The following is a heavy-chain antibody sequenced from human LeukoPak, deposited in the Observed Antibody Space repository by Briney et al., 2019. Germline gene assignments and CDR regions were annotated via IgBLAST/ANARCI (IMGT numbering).Heavy chain of an antibody. CDR2: ISGSSSTM. V-gene: IGHV3-48*04. J-gene: IGHJ4*02. D-gene: IGHD1-26*01. CDR3: ARVEWEGPHPTLNY. Sequence: GGSLRLSCAASGFTFNTYSMNWVRQAPGKGLDWVSYISGSSSTMHYADSVKGRFTISRDNAKNSLYLQMNSPRAEDTAVYYCARVEWEGPHPTLNYWGQGTLVTVSS. CDR1: GFTFNTYS.